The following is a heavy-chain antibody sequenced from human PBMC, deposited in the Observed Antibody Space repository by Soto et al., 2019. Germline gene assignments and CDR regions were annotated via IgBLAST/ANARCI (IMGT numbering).Heavy chain of an antibody. CDR3: ARDTDYYDSSGEKDDAFDI. D-gene: IGHD3-22*01. J-gene: IGHJ3*02. CDR1: GFTFSSYG. Sequence: QVQLVESGGGVVQPGRSLRLSCAASGFTFSSYGMHWVRQAPGKGLEWVAVIWYDGSNKYYADSVKGRFTISRDNSKNTLYLQMNSLRAEDTAVYYCARDTDYYDSSGEKDDAFDIWGQGTMVTVSS. V-gene: IGHV3-33*01. CDR2: IWYDGSNK.